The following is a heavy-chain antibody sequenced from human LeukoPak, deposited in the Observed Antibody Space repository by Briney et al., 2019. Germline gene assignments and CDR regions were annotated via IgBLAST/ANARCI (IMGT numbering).Heavy chain of an antibody. D-gene: IGHD2-15*01. J-gene: IGHJ4*02. CDR3: ARGDHVLGYCSGGSCYSDY. Sequence: ASVKVSCKASGYTFTNYAMNWVRQAPGQGLEWMGWINTNTGNPTYAQGFTGRFVFSLDTSVSTAYLQISSLKAEDTAVYYCARGDHVLGYCSGGSCYSDYWGQGTLVTVSS. CDR2: INTNTGNP. V-gene: IGHV7-4-1*02. CDR1: GYTFTNYA.